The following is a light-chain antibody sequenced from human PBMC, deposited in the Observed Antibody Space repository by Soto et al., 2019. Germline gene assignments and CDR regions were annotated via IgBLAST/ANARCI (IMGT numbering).Light chain of an antibody. CDR1: QGISSY. J-gene: IGKJ5*01. V-gene: IGKV1-8*01. CDR3: QQYYSYPRT. Sequence: AIRMTQPPSSFSASTGDRVTITCRASQGISSYLAWYQQNPGKATKLLIYAASTLQSGVPSRFSGSGSGTDFTLTINCLQSEDFATYYCQQYYSYPRTFGQGTRLEIK. CDR2: AAS.